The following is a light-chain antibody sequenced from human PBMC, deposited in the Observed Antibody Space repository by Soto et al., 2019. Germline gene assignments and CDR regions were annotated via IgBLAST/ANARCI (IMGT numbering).Light chain of an antibody. CDR1: QSISSW. Sequence: DIQMTKSPSTLSASVGDRVTITCRARQSISSWLAWYQQKPGKAPKLLIYKASSLESGVPSRFSGSGSGTEFTLTISSLQPDDFATYYCQQYNSSPWTFGQGTKVEIK. CDR3: QQYNSSPWT. CDR2: KAS. V-gene: IGKV1-5*03. J-gene: IGKJ1*01.